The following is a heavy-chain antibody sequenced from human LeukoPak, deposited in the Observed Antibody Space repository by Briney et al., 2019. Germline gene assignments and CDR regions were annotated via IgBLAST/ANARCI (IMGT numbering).Heavy chain of an antibody. D-gene: IGHD2-2*01. V-gene: IGHV4-59*01. CDR2: IYYSGST. Sequence: SETLSLTCTVSGGSISSYYWSWIRQPPGKGLEWIEYIYYSGSTNYNPSLKSRVTISVDTSKNQFSLKLSAVTAADTAVYYCARGAPGYCSSTTCPLDYWGQGTLVTVSS. CDR1: GGSISSYY. J-gene: IGHJ4*02. CDR3: ARGAPGYCSSTTCPLDY.